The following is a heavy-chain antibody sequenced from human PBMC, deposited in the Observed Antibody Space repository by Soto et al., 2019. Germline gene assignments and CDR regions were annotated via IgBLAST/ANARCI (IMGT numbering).Heavy chain of an antibody. V-gene: IGHV3-30*18. CDR2: ISSDGNNK. CDR3: ANDLLPHTVPTCGS. Sequence: QVQLVESGGGAVQPGRSLRLSCAASGFTFDSHGMHWVRQAPGKGLEWVAVISSDGNNKYYADSVKGRFTISRDNFNNILYRQMSSLRAADTAVYYCANDLLPHTVPTCGSWGQGTLVTVSS. CDR1: GFTFDSHG. D-gene: IGHD4-17*01. J-gene: IGHJ5*02.